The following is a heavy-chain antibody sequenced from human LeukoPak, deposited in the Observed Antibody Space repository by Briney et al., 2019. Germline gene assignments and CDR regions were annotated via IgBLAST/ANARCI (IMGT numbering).Heavy chain of an antibody. V-gene: IGHV3-23*01. CDR3: ARDERITIFGEPFSWFDP. D-gene: IGHD3-3*01. CDR2: ISGSGDST. J-gene: IGHJ5*02. CDR1: GFTFSSYS. Sequence: PGGSLRLSCVVSGFTFSSYSMSWVRQAPGKGLEWVSAISGSGDSTYYADSVKGRFTISRDNSKNTLYLQMNSLRVEDTAVYYCARDERITIFGEPFSWFDPWGQGTLVTVSS.